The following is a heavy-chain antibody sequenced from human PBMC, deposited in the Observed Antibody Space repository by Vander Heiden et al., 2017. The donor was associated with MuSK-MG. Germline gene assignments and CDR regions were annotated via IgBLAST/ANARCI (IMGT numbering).Heavy chain of an antibody. CDR3: ARDQRGVPAAMRAGFDP. D-gene: IGHD2-2*01. V-gene: IGHV3-48*03. J-gene: IGHJ5*02. CDR2: ISSSGSTI. CDR1: AITFSSYE. Sequence: VQTGAPLSFPCAASAITFSSYEMNWVRQAPGKGLEWVSYISSSGSTIYYADSVKGRFTISRDNAKNSLYLQMNSLRAEDTAVYYCARDQRGVPAAMRAGFDPWGQGTLVTVSS.